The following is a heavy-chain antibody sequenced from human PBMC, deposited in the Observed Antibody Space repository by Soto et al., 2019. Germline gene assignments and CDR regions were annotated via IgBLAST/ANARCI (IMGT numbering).Heavy chain of an antibody. V-gene: IGHV3-30*18. CDR3: AKDVGSGWYPYYSMDV. CDR1: GFTFSSYG. CDR2: ISYDGSNK. J-gene: IGHJ6*02. Sequence: QVQLVESGGGVVQPGRSLRLSCAASGFTFSSYGMHWVRQAPGKGLEWVAVISYDGSNKYYADSVKGRFTISRDNSKNTLYLQMNSLRAEDTAVYYCAKDVGSGWYPYYSMDVWGQGTTVTVSS. D-gene: IGHD6-19*01.